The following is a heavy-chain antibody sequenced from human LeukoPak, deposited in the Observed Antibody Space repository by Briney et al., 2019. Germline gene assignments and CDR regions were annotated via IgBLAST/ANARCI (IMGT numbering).Heavy chain of an antibody. Sequence: GALRLSCAASGFTFSSYEMNWVRQAPGKGLEWASYISSSGSTIYYADSVKGRFTISRDNAKNSLYLQMNSLRAEDTAVYYCAGLGITMIGGVWGKGTTVTISS. V-gene: IGHV3-48*03. CDR1: GFTFSSYE. J-gene: IGHJ6*04. CDR2: ISSSGSTI. D-gene: IGHD3-10*02. CDR3: AGLGITMIGGV.